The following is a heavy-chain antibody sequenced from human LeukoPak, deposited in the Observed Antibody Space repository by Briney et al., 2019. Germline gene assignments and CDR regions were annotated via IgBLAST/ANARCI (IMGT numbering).Heavy chain of an antibody. Sequence: ASPKLSRTPSRYNFSGYYIQSVPQDPGQGVEGRGLLNPSRGTTAYAPKFQGRVTMTRDTSSNTVYMELRGLRSDDTAIYYCARDARRWIGGIYDLDFWGQGSLVTVSS. CDR1: RYNFSGYY. J-gene: IGHJ4*02. V-gene: IGHV1-46*01. CDR2: LNPSRGTT. CDR3: ARDARRWIGGIYDLDF. D-gene: IGHD3-16*01.